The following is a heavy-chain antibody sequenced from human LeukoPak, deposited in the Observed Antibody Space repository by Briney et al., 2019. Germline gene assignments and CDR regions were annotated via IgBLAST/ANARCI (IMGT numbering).Heavy chain of an antibody. Sequence: SETLSLTCTVSGGSISSGDYSWSWIRQPPGKGLEWIGFISYSGSTYYNPSLKSRLTISADTSKNHFSLRLSSVTAADTAVYYCARDQGYNYGAFDYWGQGTLVTVSS. D-gene: IGHD1-1*01. CDR2: ISYSGST. CDR3: ARDQGYNYGAFDY. CDR1: GGSISSGDYS. V-gene: IGHV4-30-4*01. J-gene: IGHJ4*02.